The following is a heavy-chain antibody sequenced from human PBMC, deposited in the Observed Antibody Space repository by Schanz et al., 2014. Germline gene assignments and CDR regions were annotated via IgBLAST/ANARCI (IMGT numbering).Heavy chain of an antibody. CDR2: TNGDGTNA. Sequence: EVQLLESGGGLVRPGGSLRLSCAASGFTFSSYAMSWVRQVPGKGLEWVSCTNGDGTNAKYADSVKGRFTISRDNAKKTLSLQMISLRAEDTAVYYCARDSRPNYDFLTAYYSIDYWGQGTLVTVSS. V-gene: IGHV3-23*01. CDR1: GFTFSSYA. J-gene: IGHJ4*02. CDR3: ARDSRPNYDFLTAYYSIDY. D-gene: IGHD3-9*01.